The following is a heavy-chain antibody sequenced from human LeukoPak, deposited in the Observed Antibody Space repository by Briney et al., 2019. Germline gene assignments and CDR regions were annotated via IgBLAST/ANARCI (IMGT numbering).Heavy chain of an antibody. J-gene: IGHJ4*02. CDR1: GFTVSGSS. CDR3: ARVKEGMNDY. CDR2: IYGGGST. Sequence: GSLRLSCAASGFTVSGSSMSWVRQAPGKGLEWVSVIYGGGSTFYADSVKGRFTISRDNSKNTLYLQMNSLRAEDTAVYYCARVKEGMNDYWGQGTLVTVSS. D-gene: IGHD3-22*01. V-gene: IGHV3-53*01.